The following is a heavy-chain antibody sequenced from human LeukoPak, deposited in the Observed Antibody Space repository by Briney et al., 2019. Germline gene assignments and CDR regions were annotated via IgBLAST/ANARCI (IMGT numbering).Heavy chain of an antibody. CDR2: IYYSGST. D-gene: IGHD6-13*01. V-gene: IGHV4-59*12. Sequence: SETLSLTCTVSGGTISSYYWRWIRQPPGKGLEWIGYIYYSGSTNYNPSLKSRVTISVDTSKNQFSLKLSSVTAADTAVYYCAREERYSSSWGRYYYYGMDEWGQGTTVTVSS. J-gene: IGHJ6*02. CDR1: GGTISSYY. CDR3: AREERYSSSWGRYYYYGMDE.